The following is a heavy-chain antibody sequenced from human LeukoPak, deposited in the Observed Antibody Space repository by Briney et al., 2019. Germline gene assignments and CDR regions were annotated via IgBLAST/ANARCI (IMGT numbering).Heavy chain of an antibody. D-gene: IGHD3-10*01. CDR3: AIVRLRHGYNWFDP. J-gene: IGHJ5*02. V-gene: IGHV1-8*03. Sequence: ASVKVSSKASGYTFTDYYINWVRQAPGQGLEWMGWMSPDSGDTGYAHKFQGRVTITRNTSITTAYMELRSLTFEDTAVYYCAIVRLRHGYNWFDPWGQGTLVTVSS. CDR2: MSPDSGDT. CDR1: GYTFTDYY.